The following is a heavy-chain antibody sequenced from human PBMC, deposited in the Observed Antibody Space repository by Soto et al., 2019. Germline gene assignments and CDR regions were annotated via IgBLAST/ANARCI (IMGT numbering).Heavy chain of an antibody. V-gene: IGHV6-1*01. CDR2: TYYRSKWYN. CDR3: ARDKYGYGIMGYYYYGMDV. J-gene: IGHJ6*02. CDR1: GDSVSSNSAA. D-gene: IGHD5-18*01. Sequence: PSQTLSLTCAISGDSVSSNSAAWNWIRQSPSRGLEWLGRTYYRSKWYNDYAVSVKSRIAINPDTSKNQFSLKLSSVTAADTAVYYCARDKYGYGIMGYYYYGMDVWGQGTTVTVSS.